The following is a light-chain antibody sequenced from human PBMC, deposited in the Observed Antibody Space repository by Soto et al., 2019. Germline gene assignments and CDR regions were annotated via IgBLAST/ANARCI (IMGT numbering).Light chain of an antibody. V-gene: IGKV3-20*01. CDR3: QQYGTSPYT. CDR1: QSISTTY. CDR2: GTS. J-gene: IGKJ2*01. Sequence: EIVVTQSPGTLSLSPGERATLSCRASQSISTTYLAWYQQRPGQAPRILIYGTSSRATGIPDRCSGSGSATDYTLTINRLDPEDFALYYCQQYGTSPYTFGQGTKLEIK.